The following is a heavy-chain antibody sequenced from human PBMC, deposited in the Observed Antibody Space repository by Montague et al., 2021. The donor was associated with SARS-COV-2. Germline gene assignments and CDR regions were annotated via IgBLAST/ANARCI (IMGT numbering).Heavy chain of an antibody. CDR2: IKSKTVGGTT. V-gene: IGHV3-15*01. CDR3: TIDGSGSYDYSILG. Sequence: SLRLSCAASGFTFSNAWMSWVRQAPGKGLEWVGRIKSKTVGGTTDYAAPVKGKFTISRDDSKNTLYLQMNSLKTKDTAVYYCTIDGSGSYDYSILGWGQGTLVTVSS. J-gene: IGHJ4*02. D-gene: IGHD3-10*01. CDR1: GFTFSNAW.